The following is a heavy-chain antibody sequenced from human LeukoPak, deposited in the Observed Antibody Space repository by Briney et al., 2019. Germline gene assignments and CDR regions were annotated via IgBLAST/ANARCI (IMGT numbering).Heavy chain of an antibody. Sequence: GGSLRLSCAASGFTFSSYAMSWVRQAPGKGLEWVSAISGSGGSTYYADSVKGGFTISRDNSKNTLYLQMNSLRAEDTAVYYCAKGGYYGSGSYNDYWGQGTLVTVSS. J-gene: IGHJ4*02. CDR2: ISGSGGST. CDR1: GFTFSSYA. V-gene: IGHV3-23*01. D-gene: IGHD3-10*01. CDR3: AKGGYYGSGSYNDY.